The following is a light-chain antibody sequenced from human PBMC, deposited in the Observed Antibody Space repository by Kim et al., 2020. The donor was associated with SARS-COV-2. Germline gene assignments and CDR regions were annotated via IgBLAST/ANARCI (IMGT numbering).Light chain of an antibody. CDR2: AAS. CDR1: QDISNY. Sequence: DIQMTQSPSSLSASVGDRVTITCRASQDISNYLGWCQQKPGKVPKLLIYAASALQSGVPSRFSGSGSGTEFTLTISTLQPEDVATYHCQKYDSAPYTFGQGTKLEI. CDR3: QKYDSAPYT. J-gene: IGKJ2*01. V-gene: IGKV1-27*01.